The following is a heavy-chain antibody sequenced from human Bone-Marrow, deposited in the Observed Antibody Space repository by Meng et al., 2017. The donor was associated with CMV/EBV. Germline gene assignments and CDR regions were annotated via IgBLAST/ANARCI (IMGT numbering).Heavy chain of an antibody. CDR1: GFIFDDYA. CDR3: ARVSGSYYYFGMDV. D-gene: IGHD1-26*01. V-gene: IGHV3-9*01. CDR2: ISWNSNSI. Sequence: GGSLRLSCAASGFIFDDYALHWVRLVPGKGLEWVSGISWNSNSIAYVDSVKGRFTISRDNAKNSLHLQMNSLRAEDTAVYYCARVSGSYYYFGMDVWGQGTTVTVSS. J-gene: IGHJ6*02.